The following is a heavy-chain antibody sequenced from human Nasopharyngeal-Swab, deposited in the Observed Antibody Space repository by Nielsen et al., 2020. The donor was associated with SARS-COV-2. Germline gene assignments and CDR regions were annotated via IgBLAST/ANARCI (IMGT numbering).Heavy chain of an antibody. J-gene: IGHJ6*02. CDR1: GGSISSGGYY. V-gene: IGHV4-61*08. CDR2: IYHSGST. Sequence: SETLSLTCTVSGGSISSGGYYWTWIRQPPGKGLEWIGYIYHSGSTKYNPSLKSRVTISLDTSNNQISLKLSSVTAADTAVYYCARDYAVNYDHYYSMDVWGQGTTVTVSS. CDR3: ARDYAVNYDHYYSMDV. D-gene: IGHD4-11*01.